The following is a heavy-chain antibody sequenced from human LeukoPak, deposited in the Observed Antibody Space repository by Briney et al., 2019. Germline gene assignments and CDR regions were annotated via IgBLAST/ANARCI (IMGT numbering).Heavy chain of an antibody. Sequence: GASVKVSCKASGYTFTGYYMHWVRQAPGQGLEWMGRINPNSGGTNYAQKFQGRVTMTRDTSISTAYMELSRLRSDDTAVYYCARGARDGYIFSFVPQGYYFDYWGQGTLVTVSS. V-gene: IGHV1-2*06. D-gene: IGHD5-24*01. CDR3: ARGARDGYIFSFVPQGYYFDY. CDR2: INPNSGGT. CDR1: GYTFTGYY. J-gene: IGHJ4*02.